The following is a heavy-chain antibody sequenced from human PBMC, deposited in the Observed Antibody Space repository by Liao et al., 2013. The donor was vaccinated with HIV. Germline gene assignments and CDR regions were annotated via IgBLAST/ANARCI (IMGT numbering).Heavy chain of an antibody. CDR3: ARGGSVYSSSSTYDY. D-gene: IGHD6-6*01. CDR1: GDSISSYY. CDR2: IYTSGST. J-gene: IGHJ4*02. Sequence: QVQLQESGPGLVKPSETLSLTCTVSGDSISSYYWSWIRQPAGKGLEWIGRIYTSGSTNYNPSLKSRVTMSVDTSKNQFSLKMSSLTAADTAVYYCARGGSVYSSSSTYDYWGQGTLVTVSS. V-gene: IGHV4-4*07.